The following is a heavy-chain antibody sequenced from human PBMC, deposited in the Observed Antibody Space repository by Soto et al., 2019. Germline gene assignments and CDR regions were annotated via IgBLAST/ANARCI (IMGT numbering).Heavy chain of an antibody. CDR2: IYPGDSDT. D-gene: IGHD3-22*01. CDR3: ARRRPYDSSGYYLFDY. V-gene: IGHV5-51*01. J-gene: IGHJ4*02. Sequence: GGSLRLSCKGSGYSFTSYWIGWVRQMPGKGLEWMGIIYPGDSDTRYSPSFQGQVTISADKSISTAYLQWSSLKASDTAMYYCARRRPYDSSGYYLFDYWGQGTLVTVSS. CDR1: GYSFTSYW.